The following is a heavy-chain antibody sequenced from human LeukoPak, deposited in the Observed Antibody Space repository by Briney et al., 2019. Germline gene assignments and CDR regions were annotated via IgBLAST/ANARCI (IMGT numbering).Heavy chain of an antibody. CDR2: ISSSSSYI. CDR1: GFTFSSYS. J-gene: IGHJ4*02. CDR3: ARDCSSTSCPELDY. Sequence: GGSLRLSCAASGFTFSSYSMNWVRQAPGKGLEWVSSISSSSSYIYYADSVKGRFTISRDNAKNSLYLQMNGLRAEDTAVYYCARDCSSTSCPELDYWGQGTLVTVSS. V-gene: IGHV3-21*01. D-gene: IGHD2-2*01.